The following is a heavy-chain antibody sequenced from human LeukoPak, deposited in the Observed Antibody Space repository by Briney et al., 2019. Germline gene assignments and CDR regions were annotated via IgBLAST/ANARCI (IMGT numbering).Heavy chain of an antibody. CDR2: TYYRSKWYN. V-gene: IGHV6-1*01. CDR3: GRYYYYGMDV. CDR1: GDSVSSNNAA. J-gene: IGHJ6*02. Sequence: SQTLSLTCAISGDSVSSNNAAWNWIRQFPSRGLEWLGRTYYRSKWYNDYAVSVESRITINPDTSKNQLSLQLNSVTPEDTAVYYCGRYYYYGMDVWGQGTTVTVSS.